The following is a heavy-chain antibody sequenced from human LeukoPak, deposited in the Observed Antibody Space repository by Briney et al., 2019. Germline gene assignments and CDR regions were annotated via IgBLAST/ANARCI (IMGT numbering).Heavy chain of an antibody. Sequence: GRSLRLSCAASGFTFSSYAMHWVRQAPGKGLEWMAVISYDGSNKYYADSVKGRFTISRDNSKNTLYLQMNSLRAEDTAVYYCAREHDSSGYHYYYYYYGMDVWGQGTTVTVSS. CDR3: AREHDSSGYHYYYYYYGMDV. D-gene: IGHD3-22*01. CDR1: GFTFSSYA. V-gene: IGHV3-30-3*01. CDR2: ISYDGSNK. J-gene: IGHJ6*02.